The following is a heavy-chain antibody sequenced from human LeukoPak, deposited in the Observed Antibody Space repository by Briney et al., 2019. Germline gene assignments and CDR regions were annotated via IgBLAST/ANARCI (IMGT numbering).Heavy chain of an antibody. Sequence: VASVKVSCKASGYTFTGYYMHWVRQAPGQGLKWMGWMNPKSGVTNYAQKFQGRVTMTRDTSITTGYMELSRLRSDDSAIYYCALTMVTSVYYFDYWGQGTLVTVSS. CDR3: ALTMVTSVYYFDY. CDR2: MNPKSGVT. V-gene: IGHV1-2*02. CDR1: GYTFTGYY. D-gene: IGHD2-21*02. J-gene: IGHJ4*02.